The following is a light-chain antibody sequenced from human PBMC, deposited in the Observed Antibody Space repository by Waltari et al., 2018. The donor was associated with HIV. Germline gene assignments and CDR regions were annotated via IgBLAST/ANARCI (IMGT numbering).Light chain of an antibody. CDR1: SYNLGIFYD. V-gene: IGLV1-40*01. CDR2: VTS. Sequence: QAALTQPPSVSGAPGQTVTMSCTGVSYNLGIFYDVHWYQQLPGAAPKLLISVTSNRPSVVADRFSGSKSGASASLTITGLQAEDEADYYCQSFDSSLSRWVFGGGTKLTVL. CDR3: QSFDSSLSRWV. J-gene: IGLJ3*02.